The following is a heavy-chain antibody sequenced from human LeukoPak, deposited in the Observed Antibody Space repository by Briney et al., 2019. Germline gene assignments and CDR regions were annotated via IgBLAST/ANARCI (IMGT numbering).Heavy chain of an antibody. CDR1: GGSISSSPYY. CDR3: ARTTMVRGTYYMDV. D-gene: IGHD3-10*01. CDR2: IHYSGST. V-gene: IGHV4-61*05. J-gene: IGHJ6*03. Sequence: PSETLSLTCTVSGGSISSSPYYWGWIRQPPGKGLQWIGCIHYSGSTNYNPSLKSRVTISVDTSKNQFSLKLSSVTAADTAVYYCARTTMVRGTYYMDVWGKGTTVTISS.